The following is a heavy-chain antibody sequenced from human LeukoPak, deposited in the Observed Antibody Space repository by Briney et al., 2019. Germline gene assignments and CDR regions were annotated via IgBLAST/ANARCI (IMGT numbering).Heavy chain of an antibody. CDR3: AREHGSYLFYYMDV. CDR2: IFYRGST. D-gene: IGHD1-26*01. V-gene: IGHV4-39*07. CDR1: GDPISSRSYY. J-gene: IGHJ6*03. Sequence: PSETLSLTCTVSGDPISSRSYYWDWIRQPPGGGLEWIGSIFYRGSTYYNPSLKSRVTISLDTSKNQFSLKLSSVTAADTAVYYCAREHGSYLFYYMDVWGKGTTVTISS.